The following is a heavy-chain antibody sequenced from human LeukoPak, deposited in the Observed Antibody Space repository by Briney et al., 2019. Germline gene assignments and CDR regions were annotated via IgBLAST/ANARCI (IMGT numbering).Heavy chain of an antibody. J-gene: IGHJ4*02. CDR3: ARDRDYYDRSNYYYASDS. CDR2: IIPILGIA. Sequence: GASVKVSCKASGGTFSSYAISWVRQAPGQGLEWTGRIIPILGIANYAQKFQGRVTITADESTSTAYMELSSLRSEDTAVYYCARDRDYYDRSNYYYASDSWGQGTLVTVSS. D-gene: IGHD3-22*01. V-gene: IGHV1-69*04. CDR1: GGTFSSYA.